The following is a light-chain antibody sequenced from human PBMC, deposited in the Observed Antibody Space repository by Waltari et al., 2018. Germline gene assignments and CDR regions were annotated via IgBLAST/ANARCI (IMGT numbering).Light chain of an antibody. CDR1: SLRSYY. Sequence: SSELTQDPAVSVALGQTVRITCQGDSLRSYYASWYQQKPGQAPVLVIYGKNNRPSGIPDRFSGSTSVNTASLTITGAQAEDEADYYCNSRDSSGNHLVVFGGGTKLTVL. CDR2: GKN. J-gene: IGLJ2*01. CDR3: NSRDSSGNHLVV. V-gene: IGLV3-19*01.